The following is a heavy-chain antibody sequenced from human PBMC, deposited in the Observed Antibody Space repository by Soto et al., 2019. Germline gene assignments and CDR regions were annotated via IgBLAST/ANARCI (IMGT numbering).Heavy chain of an antibody. D-gene: IGHD3-22*01. J-gene: IGHJ6*02. CDR3: AKGCRDYYDSSGYFFWVPVGQARSYLFAV. V-gene: IGHV3-23*01. CDR1: GFTFSSYA. Sequence: PGGSLRLSCAASGFTFSSYAMSWVRQAPGKGLEWVSAISGSGGSTYYADSVKGRFTISRDNSKNTLYLQMNSLRAEDTAVYYCAKGCRDYYDSSGYFFWVPVGQARSYLFAVWG. CDR2: ISGSGGST.